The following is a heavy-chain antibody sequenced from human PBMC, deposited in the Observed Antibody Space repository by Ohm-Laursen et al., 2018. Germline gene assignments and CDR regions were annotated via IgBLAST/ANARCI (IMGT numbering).Heavy chain of an antibody. CDR3: PGDVIGLVVITHSPLDY. CDR1: GYTLTGYY. V-gene: IGHV1-2*02. J-gene: IGHJ4*02. D-gene: IGHD3-22*01. CDR2: INLNSGGT. Sequence: SPKASRKVSGYTLTGYYMHWVRQAPGQGLEWMGCINLNSGGTNYAPKFQGRVTITRDTSISTAYMELSRLRSYDTAVYSCPGDVIGLVVITHSPLDYWGQGTMVTVSS.